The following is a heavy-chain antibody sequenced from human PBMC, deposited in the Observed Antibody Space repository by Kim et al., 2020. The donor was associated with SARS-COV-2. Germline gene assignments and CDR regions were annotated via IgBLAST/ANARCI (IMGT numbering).Heavy chain of an antibody. CDR1: GFTFSSYG. V-gene: IGHV3-33*06. J-gene: IGHJ6*02. D-gene: IGHD6-6*01. CDR2: IWYDGSNK. CDR3: AKDLVSSWDTGSASYYYGMDV. Sequence: VGSLRLSCAASGFTFSSYGMHWVRQAPGKGLEWVAVIWYDGSNKYYADSVKGRFTISRDNSKNTLYLQMNSLRAEDTAVYYCAKDLVSSWDTGSASYYYGMDVWGQGTTVTVSS.